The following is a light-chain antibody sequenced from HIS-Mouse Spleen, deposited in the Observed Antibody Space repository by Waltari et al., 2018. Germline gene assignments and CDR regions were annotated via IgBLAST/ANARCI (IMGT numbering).Light chain of an antibody. CDR2: EGS. CDR1: SSYAGCYNL. V-gene: IGLV2-23*01. CDR3: CSYAGSSTLV. J-gene: IGLJ2*01. Sequence: QSALTQPASVSGSPGQSLTLSCTGTSSYAGCYNLVSWYQQHPGKAPKLMNYEGSKRPSGVSNRFSGSKSGNTASLTISGLQAEDEADYYCCSYAGSSTLVFGGGTKLTVL.